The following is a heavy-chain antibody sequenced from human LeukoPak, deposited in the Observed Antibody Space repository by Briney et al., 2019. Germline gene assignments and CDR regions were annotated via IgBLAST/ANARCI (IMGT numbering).Heavy chain of an antibody. CDR1: GFSFSTYG. D-gene: IGHD3-16*01. Sequence: GGSLRLSCAASGFSFSTYGMHWVRQAPGKGLEWVAVIWFDGSNEYYADSVKGRFTISRDNSKNTLFLQMNSLRADDTAVYYCARTRRGMWDWFEPWGQGTLVTVSS. J-gene: IGHJ5*02. CDR2: IWFDGSNE. CDR3: ARTRRGMWDWFEP. V-gene: IGHV3-33*01.